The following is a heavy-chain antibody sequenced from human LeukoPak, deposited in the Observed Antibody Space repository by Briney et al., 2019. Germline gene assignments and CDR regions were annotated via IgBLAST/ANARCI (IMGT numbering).Heavy chain of an antibody. V-gene: IGHV1-2*06. CDR3: ATAVDTAMVANDY. D-gene: IGHD5-18*01. CDR1: GYTFTGYY. CDR2: INPNSGGT. Sequence: ASVKVSCKAAGYTFTGYYMFWVRQAPGQGLEWMGRINPNSGGTNYAQKFQGRVTMTRDTSISTAYMELSRLRSDDTAVYYCATAVDTAMVANDYWGQGTLVTVSS. J-gene: IGHJ4*02.